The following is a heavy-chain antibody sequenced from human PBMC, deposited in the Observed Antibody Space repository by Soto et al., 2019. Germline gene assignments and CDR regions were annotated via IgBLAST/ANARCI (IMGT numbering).Heavy chain of an antibody. CDR1: GFTFNTYA. Sequence: GESLILSCPASGFTFNTYAMAWIRQAPCQGLEWVSGISANGGGTYYAASVKGRFTISRANSNSSLCLQMYSLTPQHTAIYYRAKDHQINKPADTDDWGQANLVTVSS. D-gene: IGHD2-2*01. J-gene: IGHJ4*01. CDR3: AKDHQINKPADTDD. V-gene: IGHV3-23*01. CDR2: ISANGGGT.